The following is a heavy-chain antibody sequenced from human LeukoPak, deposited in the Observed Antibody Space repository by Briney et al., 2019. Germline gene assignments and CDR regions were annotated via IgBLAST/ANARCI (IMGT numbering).Heavy chain of an antibody. CDR2: IGSTSTDK. J-gene: IGHJ1*01. CDR3: VIGDGREF. CDR1: GFDFSTST. V-gene: IGHV3-21*01. D-gene: IGHD5-24*01. Sequence: GGSLRLSCAASGFDFSTSTMSWVRQAPGKGLEWISSIGSTSTDKYYIDSVRGRFTISRDNVKNSLFLQMNSLSAEDAAIYYCVIGDGREFWGQGTLVTVS.